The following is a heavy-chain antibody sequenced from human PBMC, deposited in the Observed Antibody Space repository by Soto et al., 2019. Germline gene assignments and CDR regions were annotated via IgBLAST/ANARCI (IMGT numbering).Heavy chain of an antibody. CDR2: INHSGST. D-gene: IGHD6-19*01. CDR3: AREEAVAGTGVDY. Sequence: QVQLQQWGAGLLKPSETLSLTCTVYGGSFSGYYWSWIRQPPGKGLEWIGEINHSGSTNYNPSLKSRVTISVDTSKNQVSLKLSSVTAADTAVYYCAREEAVAGTGVDYWGQGTLVTVSS. V-gene: IGHV4-34*01. CDR1: GGSFSGYY. J-gene: IGHJ4*02.